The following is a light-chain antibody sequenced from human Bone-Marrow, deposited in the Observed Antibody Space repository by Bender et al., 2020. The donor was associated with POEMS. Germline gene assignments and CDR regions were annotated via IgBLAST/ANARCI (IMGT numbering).Light chain of an antibody. J-gene: IGLJ3*02. CDR1: NIGSRS. Sequence: AARITCGGNNIGSRSVHWYQQKPGQAPVMVIYRDNNRPSGIPERISGSNSGNTATLTISRVEAGDEADYYCQVWDSSSDHWVFGGGTKLTVL. CDR2: RDN. V-gene: IGLV3-21*04. CDR3: QVWDSSSDHWV.